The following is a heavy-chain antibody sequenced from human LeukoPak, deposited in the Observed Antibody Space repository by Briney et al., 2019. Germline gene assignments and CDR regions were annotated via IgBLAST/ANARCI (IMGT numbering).Heavy chain of an antibody. Sequence: SETLSLTCTVSGGSISSYYWSWIRQPAGKGLEWIGRIYTSGSTNYNPSLKSRVTMSVDTSKNQFSLKLSSVTAADTAVYYCASLADWYYYDDSGYPLGAFDIWGQGTMVTVSS. J-gene: IGHJ3*02. CDR2: IYTSGST. CDR1: GGSISSYY. V-gene: IGHV4-4*07. CDR3: ASLADWYYYDDSGYPLGAFDI. D-gene: IGHD3-22*01.